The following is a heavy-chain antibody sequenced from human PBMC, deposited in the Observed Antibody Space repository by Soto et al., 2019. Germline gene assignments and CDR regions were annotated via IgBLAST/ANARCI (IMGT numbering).Heavy chain of an antibody. D-gene: IGHD3-22*01. V-gene: IGHV3-20*04. CDR3: ARATQSYYDTGGYYSYVH. CDR2: INWNGGSK. J-gene: IGHJ4*02. Sequence: EVQLVESGGGVVRPGGSLRLSCAASGFTFDEYALTWVRQAPGKGLEWVAGINWNGGSKGYADSVKGRFIISRDNAKSSLYLQMNNLRAEDTAFYFCARATQSYYDTGGYYSYVHWGQGAQVTVSS. CDR1: GFTFDEYA.